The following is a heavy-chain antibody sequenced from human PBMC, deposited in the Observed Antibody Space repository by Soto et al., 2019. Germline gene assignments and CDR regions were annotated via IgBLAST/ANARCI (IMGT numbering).Heavy chain of an antibody. CDR2: ISSSGSFM. J-gene: IGHJ5*01. D-gene: IGHD1-7*01. V-gene: IGHV3-21*01. CDR3: ARDPPTGSTLDWFDS. Sequence: EVQLVESGGGLVKPGGSLRLSCAASGFSFSSDSMGWVRQAPGKGLEWVSSISSSGSFMNYVDSVKGRFTISRDNAKNSLYLQMTSLKDEDTAVYYCARDPPTGSTLDWFDSWGQGTLVTVSS. CDR1: GFSFSSDS.